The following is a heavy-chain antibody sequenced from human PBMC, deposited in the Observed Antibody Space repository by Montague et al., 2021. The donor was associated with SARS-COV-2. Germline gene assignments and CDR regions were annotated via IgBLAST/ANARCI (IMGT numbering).Heavy chain of an antibody. CDR1: GFTFSNSA. V-gene: IGHV3-23*01. CDR2: SSGSGGGT. Sequence: SLRLSCAASGFTFSNSAMNWVRQAPGKGLEWVSGSSGSGGGTHYADSVKGRFTISRDNSKNVLYLQMNSLRAEDTALYYCAKDSYYYGLGYGMDVWGQGTTATVSS. D-gene: IGHD3-10*01. J-gene: IGHJ6*02. CDR3: AKDSYYYGLGYGMDV.